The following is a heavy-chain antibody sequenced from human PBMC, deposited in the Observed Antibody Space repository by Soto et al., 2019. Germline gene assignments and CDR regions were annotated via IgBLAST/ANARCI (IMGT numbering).Heavy chain of an antibody. CDR2: IKPISDIT. J-gene: IGHJ5*02. Sequence: GASVKVSCKASGDTFGRFTINWVRQAPGQGLEWMGGIKPISDITNYAQRFQGRVTFTADASTSTVYLELSSLRSEDTAMYYCARDPSTINKLIGVWFDPWXQGTLVTVSS. CDR1: GDTFGRFT. V-gene: IGHV1-69*13. D-gene: IGHD4-4*01. CDR3: ARDPSTINKLIGVWFDP.